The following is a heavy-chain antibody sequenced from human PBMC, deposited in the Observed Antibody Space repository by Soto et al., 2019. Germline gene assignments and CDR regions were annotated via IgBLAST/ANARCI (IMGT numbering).Heavy chain of an antibody. Sequence: ASVKVSCKASGYTFTGYYMHWVRQAPGQGLEWMGWINPNSGGTNYAQKFQGWVTMTRDTSISTAYMELSRLRSDDTAVYYCARGYYYGSGTLWFDPWGQGTLVTVS. CDR3: ARGYYYGSGTLWFDP. D-gene: IGHD3-10*01. J-gene: IGHJ5*02. CDR2: INPNSGGT. V-gene: IGHV1-2*04. CDR1: GYTFTGYY.